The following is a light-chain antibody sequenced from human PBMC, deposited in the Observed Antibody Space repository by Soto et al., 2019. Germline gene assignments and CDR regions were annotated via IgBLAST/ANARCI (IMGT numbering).Light chain of an antibody. J-gene: IGKJ1*01. CDR3: QQYGSPRGT. Sequence: EIVLTQSPGSLSLSPGEGAALSCRASQTISKSNLAWYQQKPGQPPRLLVYAASSRATGIPARFSGSGSGTDFTLTISRLEPEDFAIYYCQQYGSPRGTFGQGTKVDI. CDR2: AAS. V-gene: IGKV3-20*01. CDR1: QTISKSN.